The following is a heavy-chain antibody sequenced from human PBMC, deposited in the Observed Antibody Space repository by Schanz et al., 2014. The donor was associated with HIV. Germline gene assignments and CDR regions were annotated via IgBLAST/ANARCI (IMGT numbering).Heavy chain of an antibody. CDR3: ARDRGSISWMGRAFDI. CDR2: IIPIFDTA. V-gene: IGHV1-69*01. D-gene: IGHD2-2*01. CDR1: GGTFSNYA. Sequence: QVQLVQSGAEVKKPGSSVKASCKASGGTFSNYAINWVRQAPGHGLEWMGGIIPIFDTANYAQKFQGGVTMTGDESTSTAYVKLSSLRSEDTAVYYCARDRGSISWMGRAFDIWGQGTMVTVSS. J-gene: IGHJ3*02.